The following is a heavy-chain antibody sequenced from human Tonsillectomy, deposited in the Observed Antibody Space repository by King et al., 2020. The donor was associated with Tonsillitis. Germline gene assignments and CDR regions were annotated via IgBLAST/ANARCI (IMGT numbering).Heavy chain of an antibody. V-gene: IGHV3-7*03. CDR1: GITFSSYW. D-gene: IGHD3-16*01. CDR2: IKQDGSEK. Sequence: QLVPSGGGLVQPGGSLRLSCAASGITFSSYWMSWVRQTPGKGLEWVANIKQDGSEKYYVDSVKGRFTISRDNAKNSLYLHMNSLRAEDMAVYYCATTSGPGGTFDFWGQGTMVTVSS. CDR3: ATTSGPGGTFDF. J-gene: IGHJ3*01.